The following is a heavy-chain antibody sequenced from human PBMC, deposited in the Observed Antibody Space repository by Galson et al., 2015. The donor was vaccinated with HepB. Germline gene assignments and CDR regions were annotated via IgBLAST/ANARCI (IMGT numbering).Heavy chain of an antibody. Sequence: SLRLSCAVSGFSSSNSAMHWVRKAPGKGLEWVAVIWYDGSNKYYTDSVKGRFTISRDTSKNTLHLVMTSLRVEDTALYYCARDKAYYDSKGHRIDYYYRMDVWGQGTTVTVSS. J-gene: IGHJ6*02. V-gene: IGHV3-30*04. CDR1: GFSSSNSA. CDR3: ARDKAYYDSKGHRIDYYYRMDV. CDR2: IWYDGSNK. D-gene: IGHD3-22*01.